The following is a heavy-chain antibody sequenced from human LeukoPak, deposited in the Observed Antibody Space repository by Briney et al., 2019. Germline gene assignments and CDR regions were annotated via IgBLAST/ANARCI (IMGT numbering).Heavy chain of an antibody. CDR2: IYTSGST. D-gene: IGHD6-13*01. Sequence: SETLSLTCTVSGGSTSSYYWSWIRQPAGRGLEWIGRIYTSGSTNYNPSLKSRVTMSVDTSKNQFSLKLSSVTAADTAVYYCAKSPLGSSWYYFDYWGQGTLVTVSS. CDR1: GGSTSSYY. V-gene: IGHV4-4*07. CDR3: AKSPLGSSWYYFDY. J-gene: IGHJ4*02.